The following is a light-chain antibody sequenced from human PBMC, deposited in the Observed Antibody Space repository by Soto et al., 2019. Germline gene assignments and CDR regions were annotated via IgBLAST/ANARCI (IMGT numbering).Light chain of an antibody. CDR3: QQRSNWPPA. CDR2: GAS. CDR1: ESVDFH. Sequence: VLTQSPATLSLSPGKRATLSCRASESVDFHLAWYQQKPGQAPRLLIYGASTRATGIPARFSGSGSGTDFTLTISSLEPEDFAVYYCQQRSNWPPAFGQGTRLEIK. J-gene: IGKJ5*01. V-gene: IGKV3-11*01.